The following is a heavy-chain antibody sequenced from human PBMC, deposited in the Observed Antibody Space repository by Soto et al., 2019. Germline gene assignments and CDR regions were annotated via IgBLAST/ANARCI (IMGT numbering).Heavy chain of an antibody. J-gene: IGHJ3*02. CDR2: IRAYNGNT. CDR3: ARDDNGLDAFDI. CDR1: GYTFTDYY. D-gene: IGHD1-20*01. Sequence: ASVKVSCKASGYTFTDYYVLWVRQAPGQGLEWMGWIRAYNGNTNYAQKLQGRVTMTTDTSTSTAYMELRSMRSDDTAVYYCARDDNGLDAFDIWGQGTMVT. V-gene: IGHV1-18*04.